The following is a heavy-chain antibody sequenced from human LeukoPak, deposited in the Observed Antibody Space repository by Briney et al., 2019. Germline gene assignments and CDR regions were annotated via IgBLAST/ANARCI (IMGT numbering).Heavy chain of an antibody. D-gene: IGHD3-16*01. CDR3: TRPQHGDLYAFDI. Sequence: QSGGSLRLSCAASGFTFPIYWMHWVRQAPGKGLVWVSRVNGDGSTTTYADSVKGRFTISRDNAKNTVYLQMDSLRAEDTAVYYCTRPQHGDLYAFDIWGQGTMVTVSS. CDR1: GFTFPIYW. V-gene: IGHV3-74*01. CDR2: VNGDGSTT. J-gene: IGHJ3*02.